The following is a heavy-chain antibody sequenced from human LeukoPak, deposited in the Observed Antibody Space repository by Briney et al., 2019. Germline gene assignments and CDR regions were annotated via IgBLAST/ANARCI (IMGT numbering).Heavy chain of an antibody. CDR1: GFTFDDYG. D-gene: IGHD4-17*01. J-gene: IGHJ6*03. Sequence: GGSLRLSCAASGFTFDDYGMSWVRQAPGKGLEWVSGINWNGGSTGYADSVKGRFTISRDNAKNSLYLQMNSLRAEDTALYYCAREAVTTSAIRYYYYYMDVWGKGTTVTVSS. V-gene: IGHV3-20*04. CDR2: INWNGGST. CDR3: AREAVTTSAIRYYYYYMDV.